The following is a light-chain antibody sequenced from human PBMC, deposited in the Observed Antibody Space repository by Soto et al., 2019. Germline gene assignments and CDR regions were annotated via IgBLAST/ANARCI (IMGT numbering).Light chain of an antibody. J-gene: IGLJ1*01. V-gene: IGLV1-40*01. CDR2: GNS. CDR1: SSNIGARYD. CDR3: QSYDSSLSGYV. Sequence: QSVLPQPPSVSWAPGQRVTVSCTGSSSNIGARYDVHWYHQLPGTAPKLLIYGNSNRPSGVPDRFSGSKSGTSASLAITGLQAEDEADYYCQSYDSSLSGYVFGTGTQLTVL.